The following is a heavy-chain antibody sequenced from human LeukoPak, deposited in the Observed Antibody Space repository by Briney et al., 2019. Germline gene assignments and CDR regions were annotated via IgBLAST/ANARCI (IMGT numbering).Heavy chain of an antibody. D-gene: IGHD3-10*01. CDR2: INPSGGST. V-gene: IGHV1-46*01. CDR1: GYTFTSYY. Sequence: ASVKVSCKASGYTFTSYYMHWVRQAPGQGLEWMGIINPSGGSTSYAQKFQGRVTMTRDTSTSTVYMELSSLRSEDSAVYYCARPRAVRGGFVYWGQGTLVTVSS. J-gene: IGHJ4*02. CDR3: ARPRAVRGGFVY.